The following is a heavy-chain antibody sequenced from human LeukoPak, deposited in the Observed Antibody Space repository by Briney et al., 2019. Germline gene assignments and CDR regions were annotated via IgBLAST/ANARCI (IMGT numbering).Heavy chain of an antibody. CDR2: ISISSSYI. CDR3: ARVSHGYSYGFTYYYYMDV. V-gene: IGHV3-21*01. J-gene: IGHJ6*03. D-gene: IGHD5-18*01. Sequence: GGSLRLSCAASGFTFSRYSMNWVRQAPGKGLEWVSSISISSSYIYYADSVKGRFTMSRDNAKNSLYLQMNSLRAEDTAVYYCARVSHGYSYGFTYYYYMDVWGKGTTVTISS. CDR1: GFTFSRYS.